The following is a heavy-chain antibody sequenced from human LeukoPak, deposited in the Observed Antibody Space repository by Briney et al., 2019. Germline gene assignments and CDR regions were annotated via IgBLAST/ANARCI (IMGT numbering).Heavy chain of an antibody. D-gene: IGHD1-26*01. CDR2: IYSGGNT. CDR1: GFTVSSNY. J-gene: IGHJ4*02. CDR3: ARDRVGATTNFDY. V-gene: IGHV3-53*01. Sequence: GGSLRLSCAASGFTVSSNYMSWVRQDPGKGLDWVSVIYSGGNTYYADSVKGRFTISRDNSKNTLYLQMNSLRAEDTAVYYCARDRVGATTNFDYWGQGTLVTVSS.